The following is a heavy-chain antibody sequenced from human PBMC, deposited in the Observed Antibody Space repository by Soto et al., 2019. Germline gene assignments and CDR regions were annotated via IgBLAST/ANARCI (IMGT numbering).Heavy chain of an antibody. D-gene: IGHD2-21*01. CDR1: GYTFSAYD. CDR2: ISYDGSKN. Sequence: GRSLRLSCAASGYTFSAYDMHWVRQAPGKGLDWVGLISYDGSKNSYADSVKGRFTISRDKSKNTLYLQMNSLRPEDTAVYYCATSNFRCGDECYYYYGFDVWGQCTTLTASS. J-gene: IGHJ6*02. CDR3: ATSNFRCGDECYYYYGFDV. V-gene: IGHV3-30*03.